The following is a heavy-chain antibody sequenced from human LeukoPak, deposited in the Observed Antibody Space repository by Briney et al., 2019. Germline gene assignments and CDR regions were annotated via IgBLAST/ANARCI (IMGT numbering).Heavy chain of an antibody. D-gene: IGHD2-21*01. CDR3: ASFRDSDN. Sequence: GSSVKVSCKASGGTFSSSAISWVRQAPGQGLEWMGGIIPIFGTANYAQKFQGRVTITTDESTSTAYMELSSLRADDTAVYYCASFRDSDNWGQGTMVTVSS. J-gene: IGHJ3*02. CDR2: IIPIFGTA. CDR1: GGTFSSSA. V-gene: IGHV1-69*05.